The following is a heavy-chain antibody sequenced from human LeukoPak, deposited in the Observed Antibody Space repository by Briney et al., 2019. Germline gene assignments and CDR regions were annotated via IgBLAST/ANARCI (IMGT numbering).Heavy chain of an antibody. CDR3: ATGSDSATSDAFDI. D-gene: IGHD1-26*01. CDR2: IYYSGST. Sequence: SETLSLTCTVSGGSIIRYYWTWIRQPPGKGLEWIGYIYYSGSTNYNPSLKSRVTMSVDTAKNQVSLNLNSVTAADTAVYYCATGSDSATSDAFDIWGQGTMVTVSS. V-gene: IGHV4-59*01. CDR1: GGSIIRYY. J-gene: IGHJ3*02.